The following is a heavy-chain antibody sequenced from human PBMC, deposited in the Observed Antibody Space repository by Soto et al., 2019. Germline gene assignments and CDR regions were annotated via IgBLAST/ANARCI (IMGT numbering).Heavy chain of an antibody. CDR2: ISYDGSNK. Sequence: QVQLVESGGGVVQPGRSLRLSCAASGFTFSSYAMHWVRQAPGKGLEWVAVISYDGSNKYYADSVKGRFTISRDNSKNKMYLQMNSLRAEDTAVYYCSRGLGFGSHRQFDCWGQGTLVTVSS. CDR1: GFTFSSYA. J-gene: IGHJ4*02. CDR3: SRGLGFGSHRQFDC. V-gene: IGHV3-30-3*01. D-gene: IGHD3-16*01.